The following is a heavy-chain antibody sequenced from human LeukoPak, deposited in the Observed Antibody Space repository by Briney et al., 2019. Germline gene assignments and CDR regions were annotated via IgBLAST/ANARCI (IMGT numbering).Heavy chain of an antibody. V-gene: IGHV3-23*01. CDR3: AKSSSWYFDY. D-gene: IGHD6-13*01. CDR1: GFTFSSYA. CDR2: ISGSGGST. J-gene: IGHJ4*02. Sequence: GGSLRLSCAVSGFTFSSYAMSWVRQAPGKGLGWVSGISGSGGSTYYAGSVKGRFTISRDNSKNTLYLQMNSLRAEDTAVYYCAKSSSWYFDYWGQGTLVTVSS.